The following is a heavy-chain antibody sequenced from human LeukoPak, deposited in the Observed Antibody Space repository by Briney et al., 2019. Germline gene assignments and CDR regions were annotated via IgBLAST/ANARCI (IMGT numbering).Heavy chain of an antibody. V-gene: IGHV4-39*01. Sequence: SETLSLTCTVSGGSISSSSYYWGWIRQPPGKGLEWIGSIYYSGSTCYNPSLKSRVTISVDTSKNQFSLKLSSVTAADTAVYYCARQGVNYYGSANAFDIWGQGTMVTVSS. CDR3: ARQGVNYYGSANAFDI. J-gene: IGHJ3*02. D-gene: IGHD3-10*01. CDR2: IYYSGST. CDR1: GGSISSSSYY.